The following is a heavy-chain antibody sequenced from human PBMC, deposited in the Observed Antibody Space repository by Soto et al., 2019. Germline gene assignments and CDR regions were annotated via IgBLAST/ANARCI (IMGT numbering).Heavy chain of an antibody. D-gene: IGHD3-10*01. V-gene: IGHV5-51*01. CDR3: AGGGVRGVITRTRDYYGMDV. CDR2: FFPGVSDT. J-gene: IGHJ6*02. Sequence: GESLKISCKGSGYSFTSYWIGWVRQMPGKGLECIGFFFPGVSDTRYSPSFQGQVTISADKSISTAYLQWSSLKASDTAMYYCAGGGVRGVITRTRDYYGMDVWGQGTTVTVSS. CDR1: GYSFTSYW.